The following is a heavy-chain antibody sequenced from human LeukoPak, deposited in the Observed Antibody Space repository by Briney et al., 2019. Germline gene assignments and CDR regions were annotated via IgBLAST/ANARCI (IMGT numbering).Heavy chain of an antibody. D-gene: IGHD5-24*01. J-gene: IGHJ3*01. CDR2: IKQDGSEK. CDR3: ARDRAVRWTGSLNL. V-gene: IGHV3-7*01. Sequence: SGGSLRLSCAASGFPLSSYWMSWVRQAPGKGLEYVANIKQDGSEKFYGDSVKGRFTISRDNAKNSLYLQMNFLIAEDTAVYYCARDRAVRWTGSLNLWGQGTMVTVSS. CDR1: GFPLSSYW.